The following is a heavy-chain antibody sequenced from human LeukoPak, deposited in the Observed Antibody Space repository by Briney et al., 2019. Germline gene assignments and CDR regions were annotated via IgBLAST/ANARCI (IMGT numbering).Heavy chain of an antibody. CDR1: GFTFSSYE. D-gene: IGHD5-12*01. V-gene: IGHV3-21*01. J-gene: IGHJ6*03. CDR3: ARDNQVVATSQYYYYYMDV. Sequence: PGGSLRLSCAASGFTFSSYEMNWVRQAPGKGLEWVSSISSSSSYIYYADSVKGRFTISRDNAKNSLYLQMNSLRAEDTAVYYCARDNQVVATSQYYYYYMDVWGKGTTVTISS. CDR2: ISSSSSYI.